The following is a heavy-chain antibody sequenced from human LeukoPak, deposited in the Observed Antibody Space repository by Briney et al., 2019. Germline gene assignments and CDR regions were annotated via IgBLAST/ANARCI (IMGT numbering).Heavy chain of an antibody. CDR3: ARSVLRYFDWLSKPYYFDY. Sequence: GSLRLSCAAFGFTFSDYWIHWVRQAPGKGLVWIGYIYYSGSTNYNPSLKSRVTISVDTSKNQFSLKLSSVTAADTAVYYCARSVLRYFDWLSKPYYFDYWGQGTLVTVSS. V-gene: IGHV4-59*01. CDR2: IYYSGST. D-gene: IGHD3-9*01. CDR1: GFTFSDYW. J-gene: IGHJ4*02.